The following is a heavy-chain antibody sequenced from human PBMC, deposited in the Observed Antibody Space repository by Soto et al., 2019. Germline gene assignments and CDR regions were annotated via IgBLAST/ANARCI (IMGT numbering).Heavy chain of an antibody. J-gene: IGHJ6*02. Sequence: SGPTLVNPTQTLTLTCTFSGFSLSTSGVGVGWIRQPPGKAMEWLALIYWDDDKRYSPSLKSRLTITKDTSKNQVVLTMTNMEPVDTPTYYCAHRSELEPPYGMDVWGQGPTVTVSS. CDR1: GFSLSTSGVG. D-gene: IGHD1-1*01. V-gene: IGHV2-5*02. CDR3: AHRSELEPPYGMDV. CDR2: IYWDDDK.